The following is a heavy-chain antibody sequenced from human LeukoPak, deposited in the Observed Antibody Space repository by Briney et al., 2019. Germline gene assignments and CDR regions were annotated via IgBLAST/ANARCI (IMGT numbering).Heavy chain of an antibody. CDR3: ARGGRWLYTYYFDY. D-gene: IGHD5-24*01. CDR1: GGSFSGYY. V-gene: IGHV4-34*01. Sequence: PSETLSLTCAVYGGSFSGYYWSWIRQPPGKGLEWIGEINNSGSTNYNPSLKSRVTISVDTSKNQFSLKLSSVTAADTAVYYCARGGRWLYTYYFDYWGQGTLVTVSS. J-gene: IGHJ4*02. CDR2: INNSGST.